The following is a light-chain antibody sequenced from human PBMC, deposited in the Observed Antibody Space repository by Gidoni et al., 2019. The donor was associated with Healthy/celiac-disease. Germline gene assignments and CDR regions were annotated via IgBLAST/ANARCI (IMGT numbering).Light chain of an antibody. Sequence: QSALTQPASVSGSPGQSITISCTGTSSDVGGYNYVSWSQQHPGQAPKLIIYDVSNRPSGVSSRFSGSTSGNTASLTISGLQAEDEADYYCSSSTSSSTLVFGPGPKVTVL. CDR3: SSSTSSSTLV. CDR2: DVS. CDR1: SSDVGGYNY. J-gene: IGLJ1*01. V-gene: IGLV2-14*03.